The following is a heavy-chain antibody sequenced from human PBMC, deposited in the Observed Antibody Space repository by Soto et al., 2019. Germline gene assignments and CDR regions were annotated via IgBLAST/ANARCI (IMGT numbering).Heavy chain of an antibody. D-gene: IGHD4-4*01. J-gene: IGHJ4*02. V-gene: IGHV1-69*02. CDR2: IIPILRIT. CDR1: GDTFNSYT. CDR3: ARARRTILQHFDY. Sequence: ASVKVSCKISGDTFNSYTIIWVRQAPGQGLEWMGRIIPILRITNYAQRFQGRVTMTADESTSTAYMELSSLRSEDTAVYYCARARRTILQHFDYWGQGTLVTVSS.